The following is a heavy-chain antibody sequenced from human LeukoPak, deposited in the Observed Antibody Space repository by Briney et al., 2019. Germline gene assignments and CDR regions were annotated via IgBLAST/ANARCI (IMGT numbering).Heavy chain of an antibody. V-gene: IGHV4-4*02. CDR3: ARALSGRYGVDP. D-gene: IGHD1-26*01. CDR1: GGSISSSNW. Sequence: PSETLSLTCAVSGGSISSSNWWSWVRQPPGKGLEWIGEIYHSGSTNYNPSLRSRVTISVDKSKNQFSLKMTSVTAADTAVYYCARALSGRYGVDPWGQGTLVTVSS. J-gene: IGHJ5*02. CDR2: IYHSGST.